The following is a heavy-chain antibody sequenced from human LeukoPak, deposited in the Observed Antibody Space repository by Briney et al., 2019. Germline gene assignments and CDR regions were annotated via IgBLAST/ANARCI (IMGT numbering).Heavy chain of an antibody. CDR1: GYSFTSNW. CDR2: IDPSDSHI. CDR3: ARQGRGSYRRDFDY. V-gene: IGHV5-10-1*01. Sequence: KRGESLKISCNGSGYSFTSNWISWVRQMPGKGLEWMGRIDPSDSHINYSPSFQGHVTISVDKSISTAYLQWSSLRASDTAMYYCARQGRGSYRRDFDYWGQGTLVTVSS. D-gene: IGHD1-26*01. J-gene: IGHJ4*02.